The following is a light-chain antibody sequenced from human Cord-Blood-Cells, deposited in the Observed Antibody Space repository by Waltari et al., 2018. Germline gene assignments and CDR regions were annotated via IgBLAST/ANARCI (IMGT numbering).Light chain of an antibody. Sequence: QSALTQPASVSGSPGQSITLSCTGTSSAVGGYNSVSWYQQHPGKAPKLMIYGDSKRPSGVSNRVSGSKSGNTASLTISGLQAEDEADYYCSSYTSSSTLVFGGVTKLTVL. CDR1: SSAVGGYNS. J-gene: IGLJ2*01. V-gene: IGLV2-14*01. CDR2: GDS. CDR3: SSYTSSSTLV.